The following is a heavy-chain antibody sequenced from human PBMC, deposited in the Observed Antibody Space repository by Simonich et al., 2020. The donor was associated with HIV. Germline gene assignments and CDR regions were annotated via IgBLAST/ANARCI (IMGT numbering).Heavy chain of an antibody. D-gene: IGHD3-10*01. CDR2: INPNRVGT. Sequence: QVQLVQSGAEVKEPGASVKVSCKASGYTFTAYFIHWVRQAPGQGHEWVGWINPNRVGTNYAQHFQGRVTMTRDTSINTVYMEMTRLKSDDTAVYHCARGPNTGGFDSWGQGTLVTVSS. CDR1: GYTFTAYF. V-gene: IGHV1-2*02. CDR3: ARGPNTGGFDS. J-gene: IGHJ4*02.